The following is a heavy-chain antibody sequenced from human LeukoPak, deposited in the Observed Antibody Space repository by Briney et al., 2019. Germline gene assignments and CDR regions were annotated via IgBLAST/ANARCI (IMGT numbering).Heavy chain of an antibody. Sequence: GESLKISCKGSGYSFTIYWIGWVRQMPGKGREGMGIIYPGDSDTIYSPSFQGQVTLPAHKSISTDYLQWSSLKASDTAMYYCARRRRYDEWFDPWGKGTLVTVSS. CDR1: GYSFTIYW. D-gene: IGHD3-16*01. V-gene: IGHV5-51*01. CDR3: ARRRRYDEWFDP. J-gene: IGHJ5*02. CDR2: IYPGDSDT.